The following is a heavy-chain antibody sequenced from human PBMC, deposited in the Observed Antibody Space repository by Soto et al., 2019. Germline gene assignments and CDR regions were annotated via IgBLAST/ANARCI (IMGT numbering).Heavy chain of an antibody. CDR3: ARWCYYDSSGYGLDP. Sequence: QVQLQESGPGLVKPSQTLSLTCTVSGGSISSGGYYWSWIRQHPGKGLEWIGYIYYSGSTYYNPSLKSLVTIAVDTFKKQNSLKLGSMTAADTAVYYCARWCYYDSSGYGLDPWGQGTLVTVSS. CDR2: IYYSGST. V-gene: IGHV4-31*01. J-gene: IGHJ5*02. D-gene: IGHD3-22*01. CDR1: GGSISSGGYY.